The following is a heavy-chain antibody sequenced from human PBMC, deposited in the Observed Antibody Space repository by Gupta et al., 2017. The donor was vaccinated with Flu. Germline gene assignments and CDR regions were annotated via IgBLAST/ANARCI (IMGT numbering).Heavy chain of an antibody. J-gene: IGHJ4*02. Sequence: EVQLVESGGGLVQPGGSLRLSCAASGFTFSSYWMHWVRQAPGKGLVWVSRLNLDATSTSYADSVKGRFTISRDNAKNTLYLQMNSLRAEDTAVYYCARDRSVVGGFDYWGQGTLVTVSS. D-gene: IGHD2-15*01. CDR3: ARDRSVVGGFDY. CDR1: GFTFSSYW. CDR2: LNLDATST. V-gene: IGHV3-74*01.